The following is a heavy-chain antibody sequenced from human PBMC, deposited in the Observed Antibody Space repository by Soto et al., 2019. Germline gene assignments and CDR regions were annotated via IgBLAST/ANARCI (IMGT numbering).Heavy chain of an antibody. CDR1: GYAFTNYG. J-gene: IGHJ4*02. D-gene: IGHD6-13*01. CDR2: ISAYNGHT. CDR3: ARDRSNSDF. Sequence: ASVKVSCKASGYAFTNYGISWVRQAPGEGLEWMGWISAYNGHTNYAQRFEGRVTMTTDTSTSTAYMELRNLRSDDTAVYYCARDRSNSDFWGQGALVTVSS. V-gene: IGHV1-18*01.